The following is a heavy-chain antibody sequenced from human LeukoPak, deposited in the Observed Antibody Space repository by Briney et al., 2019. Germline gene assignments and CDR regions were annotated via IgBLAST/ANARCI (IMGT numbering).Heavy chain of an antibody. D-gene: IGHD2-15*01. Sequence: GASVKVSCKASGYTFTSYYMHWVRQAPGQGLEWMGIINPSGGSTSYAQKFQGRVTMTRDTSTSTVYMELSSLRSEDTAVYCCARDGYCSGGSCSNWFDPWGQGTLVTVSS. CDR3: ARDGYCSGGSCSNWFDP. CDR1: GYTFTSYY. CDR2: INPSGGST. J-gene: IGHJ5*02. V-gene: IGHV1-46*01.